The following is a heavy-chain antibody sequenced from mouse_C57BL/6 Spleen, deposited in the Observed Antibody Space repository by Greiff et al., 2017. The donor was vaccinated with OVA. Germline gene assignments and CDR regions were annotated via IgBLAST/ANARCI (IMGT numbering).Heavy chain of an antibody. Sequence: QVQLQQSGAELVKPGASVKLSCKASGYTFTSYWMQWVKQRPGQGLEWIGVIDPSDSYTNYNQKFKGKATLTVDTSSSTAYMQLSSLTSEDSAVYYCARTGVSSYFDVWGTGTTVTVSS. CDR2: IDPSDSYT. J-gene: IGHJ1*03. V-gene: IGHV1-50*01. CDR3: ARTGVSSYFDV. CDR1: GYTFTSYW.